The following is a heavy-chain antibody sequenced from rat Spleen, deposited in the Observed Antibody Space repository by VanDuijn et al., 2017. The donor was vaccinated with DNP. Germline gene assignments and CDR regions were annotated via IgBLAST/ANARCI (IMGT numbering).Heavy chain of an antibody. V-gene: IGHV3-1*01. CDR3: ARGLNYGGYKYYYWYFDF. D-gene: IGHD1-11*01. Sequence: EVQLQESGPGLVKPSQSLSLTCSVTGYSITSNYWAWIRKLPGNKMEWMGYISYSGYTGYNPSLKSRISITRDTSKNQFLLQVNSVTTEDTATYYCARGLNYGGYKYYYWYFDFWGPGTMVTVSS. CDR1: GYSITSNY. J-gene: IGHJ1*01. CDR2: ISYSGYT.